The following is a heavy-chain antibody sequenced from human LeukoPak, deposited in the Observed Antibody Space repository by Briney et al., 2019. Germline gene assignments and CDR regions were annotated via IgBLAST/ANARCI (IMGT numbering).Heavy chain of an antibody. CDR2: ISSLSGTI. D-gene: IGHD3-16*01. V-gene: IGHV3-48*01. J-gene: IGHJ4*02. Sequence: PGGSLRLSCAASGFTVSSNYMSWVRQAPGKGLEWVSYISSLSGTIYYADSVEGRFTISRDNAKNSLYLQMNSLRVEDTATYYCARDQGGAVCYWGQGTLVIVSS. CDR3: ARDQGGAVCY. CDR1: GFTVSSNY.